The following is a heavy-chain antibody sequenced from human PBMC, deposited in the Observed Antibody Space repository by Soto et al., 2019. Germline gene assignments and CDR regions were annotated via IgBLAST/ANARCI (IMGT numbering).Heavy chain of an antibody. CDR1: GYTFTSYG. D-gene: IGHD3-3*01. V-gene: IGHV1-18*04. CDR3: AKLRFLEWFTPTDYGLDG. Sequence: AVKVSCKSSGYTFTSYGISWVRQAPGQGLEWMGWISAYNGNTNYAQKLQGRVTMTTDTSTSTAYMELRSLRSDDTAVYYCAKLRFLEWFTPTDYGLDGWGQGTTVTVS. CDR2: ISAYNGNT. J-gene: IGHJ6*02.